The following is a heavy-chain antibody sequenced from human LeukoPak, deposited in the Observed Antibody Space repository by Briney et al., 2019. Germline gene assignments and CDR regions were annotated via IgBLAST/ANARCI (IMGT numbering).Heavy chain of an antibody. CDR3: AKGGFLNHDYFDY. J-gene: IGHJ4*02. CDR1: GFTFSSYG. CDR2: IRYDGSDK. V-gene: IGHV3-30*02. Sequence: GGSLRLSCAASGFTFSSYGMHWVRQAPGKGLEWVAFIRYDGSDKYYADSVKGRFTISRDNSKNTLYLQMNSLRAEDTAVYYCAKGGFLNHDYFDYWGQGTLVTVSS. D-gene: IGHD1-14*01.